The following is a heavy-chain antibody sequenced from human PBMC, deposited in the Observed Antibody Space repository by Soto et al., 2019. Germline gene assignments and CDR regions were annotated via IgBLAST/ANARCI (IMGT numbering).Heavy chain of an antibody. V-gene: IGHV1-69*13. CDR1: VGTFSSYA. D-gene: IGHD1-26*01. J-gene: IGHJ6*02. CDR3: ASDSGSYWGLYYYYYGMDV. CDR2: IIPIFGTA. Sequence: SVKGSCKASVGTFSSYAISWVRQAPGQGLEWVGGIIPIFGTANYAQKFQGRVTITADXXXSXXXKXLXXLRSEDTAVYYCASDSGSYWGLYYYYYGMDVWG.